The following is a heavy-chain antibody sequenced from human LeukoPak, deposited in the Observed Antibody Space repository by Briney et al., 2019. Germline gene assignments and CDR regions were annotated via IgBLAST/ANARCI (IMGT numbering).Heavy chain of an antibody. J-gene: IGHJ6*03. CDR1: GGSFSGYY. D-gene: IGHD3/OR15-3a*01. Sequence: SETLSLTCAVYGGSFSGYYWSWIRQPPGKGLEWIGEINHSGSTNYNPSLKSRVTISVDTSKNQFSLKLSSVTAADTAVYYCARGRIGRLIWDYYYMDVWGKGTTVTVSS. CDR2: INHSGST. V-gene: IGHV4-34*01. CDR3: ARGRIGRLIWDYYYMDV.